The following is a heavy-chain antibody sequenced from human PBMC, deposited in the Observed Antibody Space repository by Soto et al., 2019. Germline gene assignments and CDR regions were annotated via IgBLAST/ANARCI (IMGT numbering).Heavy chain of an antibody. V-gene: IGHV3-33*01. CDR1: GFTFSSYG. D-gene: IGHD3-16*02. J-gene: IGHJ3*02. CDR3: ARDGHYDYVWGSYRDAFEI. Sequence: QVQLVESGGGVVQPGRSLRLSCAASGFTFSSYGMHWVRQAPGKGLAWVAVIWYDGSNKYYADSVKGRFTISRDNSKNTLYLQRNSLRAEDTDVYYCARDGHYDYVWGSYRDAFEIWGQGTMVTVSS. CDR2: IWYDGSNK.